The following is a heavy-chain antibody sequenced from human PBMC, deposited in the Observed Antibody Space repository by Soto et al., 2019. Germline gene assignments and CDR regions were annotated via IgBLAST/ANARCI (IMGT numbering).Heavy chain of an antibody. V-gene: IGHV3-74*01. D-gene: IGHD6-6*01. Sequence: GGSLRLSCAASGFTFSSYWMYWVRQAPGEGLVCVSRINSGGSSTYYADSVKGRFTISRDNSKNTLYLQMNSLRAEDTAVYYCASESSSPVLYYYGMDVWGQGTTVTVS. J-gene: IGHJ6*02. CDR2: INSGGSST. CDR3: ASESSSPVLYYYGMDV. CDR1: GFTFSSYW.